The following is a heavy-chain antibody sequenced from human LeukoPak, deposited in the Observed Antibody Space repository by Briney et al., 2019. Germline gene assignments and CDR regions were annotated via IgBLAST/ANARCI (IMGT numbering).Heavy chain of an antibody. CDR2: INPSGGST. Sequence: GASVKVSCKASGYTFGGYYIHWVRQAPGQGLECMGIINPSGGSTSYAQKFQGRVTMTRDMSTSTVYMELSSLRSEDTAVYYCARGGVGATTYVWFDPWGQGTLVTVSS. D-gene: IGHD1-26*01. J-gene: IGHJ5*02. CDR1: GYTFGGYY. V-gene: IGHV1-46*01. CDR3: ARGGVGATTYVWFDP.